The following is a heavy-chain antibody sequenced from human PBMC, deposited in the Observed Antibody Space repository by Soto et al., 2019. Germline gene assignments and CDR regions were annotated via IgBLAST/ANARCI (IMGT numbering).Heavy chain of an antibody. CDR1: GFTFSSYA. V-gene: IGHV3-30-3*01. CDR3: ARVPRPAYEAWFYYYYGMDV. D-gene: IGHD5-12*01. J-gene: IGHJ6*02. CDR2: ISYDGSNK. Sequence: GGSLRLSCAASGFTFSSYAMHWVRQAPGKGLEWVAVISYDGSNKYYADSVKGRFTISRDNSKNTRYLQMNSLRAEDTAVYYCARVPRPAYEAWFYYYYGMDVWGQGTTVTVSS.